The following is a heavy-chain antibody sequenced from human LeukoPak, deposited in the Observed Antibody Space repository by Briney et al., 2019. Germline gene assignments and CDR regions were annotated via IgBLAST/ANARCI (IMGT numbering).Heavy chain of an antibody. Sequence: SETLSLTCTVSGGSIGSYYWSWIRQPPGKGLEWIGYIDYSGSANYSPSLKNRVTISLDTSKKQFSLKLTSVTAADTAVYYCARDRGGWPRFDYWGQGTLVTVSS. CDR3: ARDRGGWPRFDY. D-gene: IGHD6-19*01. CDR1: GGSIGSYY. J-gene: IGHJ4*02. V-gene: IGHV4-59*01. CDR2: IDYSGSA.